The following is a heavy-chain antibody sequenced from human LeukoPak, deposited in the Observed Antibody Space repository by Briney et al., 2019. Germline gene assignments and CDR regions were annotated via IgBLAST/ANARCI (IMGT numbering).Heavy chain of an antibody. D-gene: IGHD3-3*01. Sequence: ASVKVSCKASGYTFTGYYMHWVRQAPGQGLEWMGWINPNSGGTNYAQKFQGRITVTADKSTSTAYMELSSLRSEDTAVYYCARGITSGPYYYYYMDVWAKGTTVTVSS. CDR2: INPNSGGT. CDR1: GYTFTGYY. J-gene: IGHJ6*03. CDR3: ARGITSGPYYYYYMDV. V-gene: IGHV1-2*02.